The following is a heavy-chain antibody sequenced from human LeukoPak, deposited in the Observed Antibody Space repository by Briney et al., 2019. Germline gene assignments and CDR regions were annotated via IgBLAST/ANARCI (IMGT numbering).Heavy chain of an antibody. CDR2: IYYSGST. CDR3: ARAGGDSSGYYWYDDYCYGMDV. Sequence: SETLSLTCTVSGGSISSGGYYWSWIRQHPGKGLEWIGYIYYSGSTYYNPSLKSRVTISVDTSKNQFSLKLSSVTAADTAVYYCARAGGDSSGYYWYDDYCYGMDVWGQGTTVTVSS. CDR1: GGSISSGGYY. V-gene: IGHV4-31*03. D-gene: IGHD3-22*01. J-gene: IGHJ6*02.